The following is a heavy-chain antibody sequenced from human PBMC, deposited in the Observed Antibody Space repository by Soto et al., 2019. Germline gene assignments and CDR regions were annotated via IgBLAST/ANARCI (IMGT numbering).Heavy chain of an antibody. Sequence: TLSLTCPVSGCSITTAGYSWSWIRQPPGKALEWIGYVYHTGNAYPKPSLKSRVTISRDRSKNQFSLKMTSVTAADTALYYCASRPFYYYGLDVWGQGPTVTVS. CDR3: ASRPFYYYGLDV. CDR2: VYHTGNA. J-gene: IGHJ6*02. V-gene: IGHV4-30-2*01. CDR1: GCSITTAGYS.